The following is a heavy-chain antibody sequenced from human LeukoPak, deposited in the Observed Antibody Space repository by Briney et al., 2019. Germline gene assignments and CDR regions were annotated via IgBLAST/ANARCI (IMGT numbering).Heavy chain of an antibody. V-gene: IGHV4-4*07. CDR1: GGSFSGYY. CDR2: IYTSGST. J-gene: IGHJ4*02. Sequence: SETLSLTCAVYGGSFSGYYWSWIRQPAGKGLEWIGRIYTSGSTNYNPSLKSRVTMSVDTSKNQFSLKLSSVTAADTAVYYCARDLPWAYGDYDPYYFDYWGQGTLVTVSS. D-gene: IGHD4-17*01. CDR3: ARDLPWAYGDYDPYYFDY.